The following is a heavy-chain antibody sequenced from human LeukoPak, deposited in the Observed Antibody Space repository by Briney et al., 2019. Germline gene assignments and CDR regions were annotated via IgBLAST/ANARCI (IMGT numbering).Heavy chain of an antibody. J-gene: IGHJ5*02. CDR2: ISGSGGST. V-gene: IGHV3-23*01. CDR3: ARTVTEGNWFDP. CDR1: GFTFSSYA. Sequence: PGGSLRLSCAASGFTFSSYAMSWVRQAPGKGLEWVSAISGSGGSTYYADSVKGRSTISRDNSKNTLYLQMNSPRAEDTAVYYCARTVTEGNWFDPWGQGTLVTVSS. D-gene: IGHD4-17*01.